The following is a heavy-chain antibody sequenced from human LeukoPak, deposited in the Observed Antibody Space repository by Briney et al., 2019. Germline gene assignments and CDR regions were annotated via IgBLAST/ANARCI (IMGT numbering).Heavy chain of an antibody. CDR2: MNPNSGNT. CDR1: GYTITSYD. Sequence: ASVKVSCKASGYTITSYDTNWVRQATGQGLEWMGWMNPNSGNTGYAQKFQGRVTMTRNTSISTAYMELSSLRSEDTAVYYCASAPFYYYYMDVWGKGTTVTVSS. J-gene: IGHJ6*03. V-gene: IGHV1-8*01. CDR3: ASAPFYYYYMDV.